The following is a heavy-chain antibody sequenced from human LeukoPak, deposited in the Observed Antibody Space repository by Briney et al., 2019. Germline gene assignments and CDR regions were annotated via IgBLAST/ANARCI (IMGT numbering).Heavy chain of an antibody. CDR2: IYHSGST. CDR1: GYSISSGYY. J-gene: IGHJ4*02. CDR3: AREHPDVVLMVYAAQGVGFDY. V-gene: IGHV4-38-2*02. Sequence: KPSETLSLTCAVSGYSISSGYYWGWIRQPPGKGLEWIGSIYHSGSTYYNPSLKSRVTMSIDTSKKQFSLNLSSVTAADTAMYYCAREHPDVVLMVYAAQGVGFDYWGQGTLVTVFS. D-gene: IGHD2-8*01.